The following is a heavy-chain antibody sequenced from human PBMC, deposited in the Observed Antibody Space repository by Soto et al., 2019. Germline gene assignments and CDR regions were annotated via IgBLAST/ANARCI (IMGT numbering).Heavy chain of an antibody. D-gene: IGHD2-2*01. CDR1: GYTLSDYK. Sequence: ASVKVSCKASGYTLSDYKIHWLRQAPGQGLEWMGWINPKSDVTNYAHKFKDRVTMTRDTSTSTVYMDLSRLTFDDTAVYYCARGAMLSAAISTSFDPWGQGTQVTVSS. V-gene: IGHV1-2*02. CDR3: ARGAMLSAAISTSFDP. J-gene: IGHJ5*02. CDR2: INPKSDVT.